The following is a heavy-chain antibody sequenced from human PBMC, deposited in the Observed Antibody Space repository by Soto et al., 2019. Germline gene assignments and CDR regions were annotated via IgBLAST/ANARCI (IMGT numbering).Heavy chain of an antibody. CDR3: ARGWGIVVLPALYYL. CDR1: GYTFSSYY. Sequence: ASVKVLCQACGYTFSSYYMNWVRQAPGQGLEWLGIINPSGGYTTYAQRFLGRVTMTSDTSTSTVHMELGSLTSEDTAVYYCARGWGIVVLPALYYLWGQRTLV. D-gene: IGHD2-21*02. CDR2: INPSGGYT. V-gene: IGHV1-46*03. J-gene: IGHJ1*01.